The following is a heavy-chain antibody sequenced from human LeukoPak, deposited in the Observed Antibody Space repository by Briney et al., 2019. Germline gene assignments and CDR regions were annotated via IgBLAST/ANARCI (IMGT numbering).Heavy chain of an antibody. CDR1: GFGFSGSA. Sequence: GRSLKLSCVASGFGFSGSAVHWVRQSSGKGLEWVGHIDKRDNFYATSYAESVQGRFTISRDDSRDAAFLHMDSLKTEDTALYYCTRDRGMYNWFDPWGQGTLVTVSS. J-gene: IGHJ5*02. D-gene: IGHD2-15*01. V-gene: IGHV3-73*01. CDR3: TRDRGMYNWFDP. CDR2: IDKRDNFYAT.